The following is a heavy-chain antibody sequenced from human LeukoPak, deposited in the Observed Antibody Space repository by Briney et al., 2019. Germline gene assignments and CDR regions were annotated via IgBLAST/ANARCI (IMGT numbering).Heavy chain of an antibody. CDR2: INHSGST. J-gene: IGHJ4*02. CDR1: GGSFSGYY. D-gene: IGHD4-17*01. CDR3: APIYGDYSDFDS. V-gene: IGHV4-34*01. Sequence: PSETLSLTCAVYGGSFSGYYWSWIRQPPGKGLEWIGEINHSGSTNYNPSLKSRVTISIDKSNNQFSLKLTSVTAADTAVYYCAPIYGDYSDFDSWGQGTLVTVSS.